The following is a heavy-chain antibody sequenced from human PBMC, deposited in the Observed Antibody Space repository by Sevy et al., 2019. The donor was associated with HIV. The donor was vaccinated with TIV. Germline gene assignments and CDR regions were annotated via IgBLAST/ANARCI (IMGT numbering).Heavy chain of an antibody. J-gene: IGHJ4*02. D-gene: IGHD3-16*02. Sequence: SETLSLTCAVYGGSFSGYYWTWIRQPPGKGPEWIGEIKQSGSTNYKPCLKRRVTLSIHTSKNQFSLKLTSVTAADAAVYYCARGRYTNYIWGSYRPTYFDFWGQGILVTVSS. CDR3: ARGRYTNYIWGSYRPTYFDF. CDR1: GGSFSGYY. V-gene: IGHV4-34*01. CDR2: IKQSGST.